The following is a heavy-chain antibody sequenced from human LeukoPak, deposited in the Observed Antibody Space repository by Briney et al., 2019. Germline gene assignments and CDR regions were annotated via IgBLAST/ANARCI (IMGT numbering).Heavy chain of an antibody. J-gene: IGHJ4*02. CDR3: ARKGPYSSSLFDY. CDR1: GGSISSYY. CDR2: IYYSGST. Sequence: SETLSLTCTVSGGSISSYYWSWIRQPPGKGLEWIGYIYYSGSTNYNPSLKSRVTISVDTSKNQFSLKLSSVTAADTAVYYCARKGPYSSSLFDYWGQGTLVTVSS. D-gene: IGHD6-6*01. V-gene: IGHV4-59*08.